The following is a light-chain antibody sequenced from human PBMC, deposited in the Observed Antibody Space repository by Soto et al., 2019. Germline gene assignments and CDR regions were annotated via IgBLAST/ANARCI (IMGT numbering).Light chain of an antibody. V-gene: IGKV1-5*01. CDR3: QQYNSDPYT. CDR2: DSS. CDR1: QPISNW. Sequence: DIQMTQSPSTLSASVGDRVTISCRASQPISNWLAWYQQKPGKAPKLLIYDSSSLETGVPPRFSGTGSGTQVTLTISSLQPDDSATYYFQQYNSDPYTFGQGTRLQIK. J-gene: IGKJ2*01.